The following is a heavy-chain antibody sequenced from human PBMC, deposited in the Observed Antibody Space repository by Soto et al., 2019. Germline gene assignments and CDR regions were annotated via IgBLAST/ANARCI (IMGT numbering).Heavy chain of an antibody. CDR2: IYPGDSDT. CDR1: GYSFTSYW. J-gene: IGHJ6*02. V-gene: IGHV5-51*01. CDR3: ARSSGSFRTYYYGMDV. Sequence: GESVKISCKGCGYSFTSYWSGWVRQMHGKGLEWMGIIYPGDSDTRYSPSFQGQVTISADKSISTAYLQWSSLKASDTAMYYCARSSGSFRTYYYGMDVWGQGTTVTVSS. D-gene: IGHD1-26*01.